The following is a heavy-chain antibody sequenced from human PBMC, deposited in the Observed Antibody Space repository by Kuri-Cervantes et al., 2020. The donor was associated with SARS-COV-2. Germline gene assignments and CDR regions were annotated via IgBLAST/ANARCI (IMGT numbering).Heavy chain of an antibody. CDR3: AKGGGPGSYIPLDY. CDR2: ISYDGSNK. J-gene: IGHJ4*02. V-gene: IGHV3-30*18. CDR1: GFTFSSYG. Sequence: GGSLRLSCAASGFTFSSYGMHWVRQAPGKGLEWVAVISYDGSNKYYADSVKGRFTISRDNSKNTLYLQMNSLRAEDTAVYYCAKGGGPGSYIPLDYRGQGTLVTVSS. D-gene: IGHD1-26*01.